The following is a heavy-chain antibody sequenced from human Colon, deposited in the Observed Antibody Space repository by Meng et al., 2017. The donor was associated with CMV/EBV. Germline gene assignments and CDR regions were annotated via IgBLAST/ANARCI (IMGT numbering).Heavy chain of an antibody. D-gene: IGHD2-2*01. Sequence: SETLSLTCTVSGGSISSSSYYWGWIRQPPGKGLEWIGSIYYSGNTNYNPSLKSRVTISLDTSKNQFSLKLRSVTAADTAVYYCARDSRTHGPYYYHGVDVWGQGTTVTVSS. V-gene: IGHV4-39*07. CDR2: IYYSGNT. CDR1: GGSISSSSYY. CDR3: ARDSRTHGPYYYHGVDV. J-gene: IGHJ6*02.